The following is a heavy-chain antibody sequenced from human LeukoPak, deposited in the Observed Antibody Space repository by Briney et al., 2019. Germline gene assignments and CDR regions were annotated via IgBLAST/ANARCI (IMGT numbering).Heavy chain of an antibody. D-gene: IGHD5-12*01. V-gene: IGHV1-18*01. CDR1: GYTFTSYG. CDR2: SSAYNGNT. CDR3: ARGQAGDIGDAFDI. J-gene: IGHJ3*02. Sequence: ASVKVSCKASGYTFTSYGISWVRQAAGQGLEWMGWSSAYNGNTNYAQKLQGRVTMTTDTSTSTAYMELRSLRSDDTAVYYCARGQAGDIGDAFDIWGQGTMVTVSS.